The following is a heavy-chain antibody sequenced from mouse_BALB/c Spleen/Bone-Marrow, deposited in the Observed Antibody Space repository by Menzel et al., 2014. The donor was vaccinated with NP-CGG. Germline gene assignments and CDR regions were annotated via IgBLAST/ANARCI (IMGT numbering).Heavy chain of an antibody. CDR3: ARWGGTPYFDY. D-gene: IGHD4-1*01. Sequence: LVESGPELVKPGASVKMSCKASGYTFTSYLIHWVKQKPGQGLEWIGYITPYNDDTKYNEKFKGKATLTSDKSSSTAYMEPSSLTSEDSAVYYCARWGGTPYFDYWGQGTTLTVSS. J-gene: IGHJ2*01. CDR1: GYTFTSYL. V-gene: IGHV1-14*01. CDR2: ITPYNDDT.